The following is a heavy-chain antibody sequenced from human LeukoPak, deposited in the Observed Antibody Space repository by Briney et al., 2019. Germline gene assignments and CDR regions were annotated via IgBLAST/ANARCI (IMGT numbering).Heavy chain of an antibody. V-gene: IGHV4-30-4*01. CDR3: ARERVYGGNSLDY. CDR2: IYYSGST. J-gene: IGHJ4*02. CDR1: GGSISSGDYY. D-gene: IGHD4-23*01. Sequence: SETLSLTCTVSGGSISSGDYYWSWIRQPPGKGLEWIGYIYYSGSTYYNPSVKSRVTISVDTSKNQFSLKLSSVTAADTAVYYCARERVYGGNSLDYWGQGTLVTVSS.